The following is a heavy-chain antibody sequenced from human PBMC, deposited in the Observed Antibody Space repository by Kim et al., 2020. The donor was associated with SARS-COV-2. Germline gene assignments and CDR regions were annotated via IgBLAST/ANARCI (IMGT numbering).Heavy chain of an antibody. V-gene: IGHV4-39*01. D-gene: IGHD3-22*01. CDR3: ARLNYYDSSGYYEFDY. Sequence: SHKSRVTISVDTSKTRFSLKLSSVTAADTAVYYCARLNYYDSSGYYEFDYWGQGTLVTVSS. J-gene: IGHJ4*02.